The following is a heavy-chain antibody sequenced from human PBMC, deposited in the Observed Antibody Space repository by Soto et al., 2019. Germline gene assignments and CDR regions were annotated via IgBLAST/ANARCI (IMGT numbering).Heavy chain of an antibody. D-gene: IGHD3-10*01. CDR1: GGSISTSDYY. J-gene: IGHJ2*01. CDR3: ARDPRRTRGWHFDL. Sequence: SETLSLTCTVSGGSISTSDYYWSWIRQHPVRGLEWIGYVYVSGDILYNPSLESRVVISVETSENRFSLKLTSVTAADTAVYYCARDPRRTRGWHFDLWGRGTLVTVSS. CDR2: VYVSGDI. V-gene: IGHV4-31*03.